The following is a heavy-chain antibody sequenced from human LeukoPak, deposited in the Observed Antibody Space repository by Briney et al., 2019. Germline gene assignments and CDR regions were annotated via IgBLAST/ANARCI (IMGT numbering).Heavy chain of an antibody. Sequence: GGSLRLSCAASGFTFSSYAMSWVRQAPGKGLEWVSAISGSGGSTYYADSVKGRFTISRDNSKNTLYLQMNSLRAEDTAVYYCAKWPRSVPAARQHFDYWGQGTLVTVSS. V-gene: IGHV3-23*01. J-gene: IGHJ4*02. D-gene: IGHD2-2*01. CDR3: AKWPRSVPAARQHFDY. CDR1: GFTFSSYA. CDR2: ISGSGGST.